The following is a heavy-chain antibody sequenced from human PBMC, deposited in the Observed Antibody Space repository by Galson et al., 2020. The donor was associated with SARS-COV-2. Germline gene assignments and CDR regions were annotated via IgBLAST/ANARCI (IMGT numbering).Heavy chain of an antibody. CDR1: GFTFSSYD. J-gene: IGHJ4*02. CDR3: ARGGVGYCSRTSWPGGYYFEY. D-gene: IGHD2-2*01. CDR2: ISRSTSYI. V-gene: IGHV3-21*01. Sequence: RGSLRLSCAASGFTFSSYDMNWVRLAPGKGLEWVSSISRSTSYIYYADSVKGRFTISRDNAKNSLYLQMNSLRAEDTAVYYCARGGVGYCSRTSWPGGYYFEYWGQGTLVTVSS.